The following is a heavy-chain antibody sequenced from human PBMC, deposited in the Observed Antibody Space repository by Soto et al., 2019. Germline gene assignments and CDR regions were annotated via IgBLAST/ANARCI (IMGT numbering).Heavy chain of an antibody. CDR2: IYSGGST. Sequence: GGSLRLSCAASGVIVNSNYMSWVRQAPGKGLEWGSVIYSGGSTYYADSVKGRFTISRDDSKNTLFLQMKSLRAEDTAVYYCASPKLLLPCLFDYWGQGTLVTVSS. J-gene: IGHJ4*02. D-gene: IGHD2-15*01. V-gene: IGHV3-66*01. CDR3: ASPKLLLPCLFDY. CDR1: GVIVNSNY.